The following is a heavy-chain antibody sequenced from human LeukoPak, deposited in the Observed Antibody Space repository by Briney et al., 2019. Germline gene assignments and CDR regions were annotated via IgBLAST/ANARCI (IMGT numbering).Heavy chain of an antibody. CDR2: INPSGAST. J-gene: IGHJ5*02. V-gene: IGHV1-46*01. CDR3: ARGPTSSSWTRFDP. D-gene: IGHD5-24*01. Sequence: GASAKVSCKASGYTFTRYSMHWVRQAPGQGLEWLGIINPSGASTSYAQKFQGRVTMTRDTSTSTVYMELSSLRSEDTAIYYCARGPTSSSWTRFDPWGQGTLVTVSS. CDR1: GYTFTRYS.